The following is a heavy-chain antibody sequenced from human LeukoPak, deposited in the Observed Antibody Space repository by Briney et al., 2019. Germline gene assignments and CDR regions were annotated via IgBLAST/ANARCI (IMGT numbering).Heavy chain of an antibody. CDR3: ARAIAARSPFDY. V-gene: IGHV1-69*13. Sequence: SVKVSCKASGGTFSSYAISWVRQAPGQGLEWMGGIIPIFGTANYAQKFQGRVTITADESTSTAYMELSSLRSEDTAVYYCARAIAARSPFDYWGQGTLVTVSS. J-gene: IGHJ4*02. D-gene: IGHD6-6*01. CDR2: IIPIFGTA. CDR1: GGTFSSYA.